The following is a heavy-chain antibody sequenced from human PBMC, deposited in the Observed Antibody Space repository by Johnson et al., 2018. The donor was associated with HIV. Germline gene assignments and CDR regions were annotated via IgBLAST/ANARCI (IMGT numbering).Heavy chain of an antibody. D-gene: IGHD2-15*01. J-gene: IGHJ3*02. CDR1: GFTVSSNY. CDR3: ASILVGAAQEADAFDI. V-gene: IGHV3-66*02. CDR2: IYSGGST. Sequence: VQLVESGGGLVQSGGSLRLSCEASGFTVSSNYMSWVRQAPGKGLEWVSVIYSGGSTYYADSVKGRFTISRDNSKNTLYLQMNSRRAEDTAVDYCASILVGAAQEADAFDIWGQGTMVTVSS.